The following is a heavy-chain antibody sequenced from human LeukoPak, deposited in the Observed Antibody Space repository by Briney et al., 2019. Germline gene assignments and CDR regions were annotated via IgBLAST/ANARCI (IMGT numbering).Heavy chain of an antibody. V-gene: IGHV3-30*18. CDR3: TKEGRPGWYLFDY. J-gene: IGHJ4*02. CDR2: ISYDGADK. D-gene: IGHD6-19*01. Sequence: GKSLRLSCAASGFGFRSYGMHWFRQAPGKGLEWVALISYDGADKYYADSVKGRFTISRDNSKSTLYLQMNSLRPEDTAVYYCTKEGRPGWYLFDYWGQGTLVTVSS. CDR1: GFGFRSYG.